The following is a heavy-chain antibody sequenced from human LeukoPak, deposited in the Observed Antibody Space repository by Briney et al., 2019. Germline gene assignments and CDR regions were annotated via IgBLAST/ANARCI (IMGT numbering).Heavy chain of an antibody. Sequence: ASVKVSCKASGYTFTGYYMHWVRQAPGQGLEWMGWINPNSGGTNYAQKFQGRVTMTRDTSISTAYMELSRLRSDDTAVYYCARDYSGGYDILTGYSFHSYYFDYWGQGTLVTVSS. CDR1: GYTFTGYY. CDR3: ARDYSGGYDILTGYSFHSYYFDY. CDR2: INPNSGGT. V-gene: IGHV1-2*02. D-gene: IGHD3-9*01. J-gene: IGHJ4*02.